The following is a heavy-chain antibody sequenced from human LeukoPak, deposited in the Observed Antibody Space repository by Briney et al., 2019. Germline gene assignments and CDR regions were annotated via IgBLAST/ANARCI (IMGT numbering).Heavy chain of an antibody. CDR1: GFTFSSYG. J-gene: IGHJ3*02. Sequence: TGGSLRLSCAASGFTFSSYGMHWVRQAPGKGLEWVAVISYDGSNKYYADSVKGRFTISRDNSKNTLYLQMNSLRAEDTAVYYCAKGRSYSSSHDAFDIWGQGTMVTVSS. CDR2: ISYDGSNK. D-gene: IGHD6-13*01. V-gene: IGHV3-30*18. CDR3: AKGRSYSSSHDAFDI.